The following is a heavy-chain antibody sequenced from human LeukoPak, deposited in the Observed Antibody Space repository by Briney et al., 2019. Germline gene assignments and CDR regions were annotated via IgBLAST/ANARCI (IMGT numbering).Heavy chain of an antibody. J-gene: IGHJ4*02. CDR2: IYHSGST. CDR3: AREGTSSGWPLDY. D-gene: IGHD6-19*01. V-gene: IGHV4-4*02. CDR1: GGSISSSNW. Sequence: SETLSLTCAVSGGSISSSNWWSWARQPPGKGLEWIGEIYHSGSTNYNPSLKSRVTISVDKSKNQFSLKLSSVTAADTAVYYCAREGTSSGWPLDYWGQGTLVTVSS.